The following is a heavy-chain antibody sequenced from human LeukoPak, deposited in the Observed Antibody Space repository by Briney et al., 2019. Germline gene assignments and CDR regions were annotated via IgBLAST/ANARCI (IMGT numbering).Heavy chain of an antibody. Sequence: YPSETLSLTCTVSGGSISSSSYYWGWIRQPPGKGLEWIGSIYYSGSTYYNPSLKSRVTISVDTSKNQFSLKLSSVTAADTAVYYCATPITMVRGVIYYYYGMDVWGQGTTVTVSS. V-gene: IGHV4-39*01. CDR2: IYYSGST. CDR1: GGSISSSSYY. D-gene: IGHD3-10*01. CDR3: ATPITMVRGVIYYYYGMDV. J-gene: IGHJ6*02.